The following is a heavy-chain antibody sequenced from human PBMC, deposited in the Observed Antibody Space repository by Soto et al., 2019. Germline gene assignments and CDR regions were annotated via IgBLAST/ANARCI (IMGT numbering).Heavy chain of an antibody. CDR3: ARDGAAYYDFWSGYVNWFDP. V-gene: IGHV4-4*02. J-gene: IGHJ5*02. Sequence: PSETLSLTCAVSCGSISSSNWWSWVRQPPGKGLEWIGEIYHSGSTNYNPSLKSRVAISVDKSKNQFSLKLSSVTAADTAVYYCARDGAAYYDFWSGYVNWFDPWGQGTLVTVSS. CDR1: CGSISSSNW. D-gene: IGHD3-3*01. CDR2: IYHSGST.